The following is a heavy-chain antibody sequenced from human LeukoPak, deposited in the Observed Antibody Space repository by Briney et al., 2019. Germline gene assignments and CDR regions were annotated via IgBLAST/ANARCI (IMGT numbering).Heavy chain of an antibody. CDR3: ARAPWGYSGYDRLDY. J-gene: IGHJ4*02. CDR1: VYTFTGYY. CDR2: IYPDSGDS. Sequence: GASVKVSCKTSVYTFTGYYMHRVRQAPGQGLEWMGWIYPDSGDSKHAQKFQGRVTLTRDTSISTVYMELSSLRSDDTAVYYCARAPWGYSGYDRLDYWGQGTLVTVSS. V-gene: IGHV1-2*02. D-gene: IGHD5-12*01.